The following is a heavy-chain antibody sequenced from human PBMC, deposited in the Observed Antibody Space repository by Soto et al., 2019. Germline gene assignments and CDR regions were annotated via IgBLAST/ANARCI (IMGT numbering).Heavy chain of an antibody. V-gene: IGHV3-30*18. CDR1: GFTFSSYG. Sequence: PGGSLRLSCAASGFTFSSYGMHWVRQAPGKGLEWVAVISYDGSNKYYADSVKGRFTISRDNSKNTLYLQMNSLRAEDTAVYYCAKDVSYSGSYGLDYWGQGT. CDR2: ISYDGSNK. D-gene: IGHD1-26*01. J-gene: IGHJ4*02. CDR3: AKDVSYSGSYGLDY.